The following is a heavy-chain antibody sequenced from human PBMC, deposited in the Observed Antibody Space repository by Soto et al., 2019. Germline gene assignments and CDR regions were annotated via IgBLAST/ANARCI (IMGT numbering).Heavy chain of an antibody. CDR3: AKSLYYYDSSPLDH. Sequence: QVQLVESGGGVVQPGRSLRLSCAASGFTFSNYGFHWVRQAPGKGLEWVALIWYDGRYEDYADSVKGRFTISRGTSKNILYLQMDRLRPEDTALYFCAKSLYYYDSSPLDHWGQGTLVTVSS. CDR1: GFTFSNYG. CDR2: IWYDGRYE. V-gene: IGHV3-33*06. J-gene: IGHJ4*02. D-gene: IGHD3-22*01.